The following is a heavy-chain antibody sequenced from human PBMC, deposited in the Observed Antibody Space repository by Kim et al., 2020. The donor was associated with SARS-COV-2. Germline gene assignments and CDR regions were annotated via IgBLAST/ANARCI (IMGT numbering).Heavy chain of an antibody. J-gene: IGHJ4*02. CDR2: ISRSSS. Sequence: GGSLRLSCAASGFTFSSYRMNWVRQAPGKGLEWVSSISRSSSYADSVKGRFTISRDNTKNSLYLQMNSLRAEDTAVYYCARASRGGDCLDYWGQGTLVTVSS. CDR3: ARASRGGDCLDY. CDR1: GFTFSSYR. D-gene: IGHD2-21*01. V-gene: IGHV3-21*01.